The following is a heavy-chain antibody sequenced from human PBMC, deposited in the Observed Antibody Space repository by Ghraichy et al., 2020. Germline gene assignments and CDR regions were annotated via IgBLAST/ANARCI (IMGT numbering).Heavy chain of an antibody. CDR1: GVSLTTYGVG. J-gene: IGHJ4*02. Sequence: SGPTLVKPTQTLTLTCTFSGVSLTTYGVGVGWIRQPPGKALEWLVFVYWYNDNRYIPSLKNRLTVTKDASKNLLVLIMTDMDPMDTGTYYCAHRGSQSGSYWDGGYFDYWGQGAQVTVSS. D-gene: IGHD2-21*01. CDR3: AHRGSQSGSYWDGGYFDY. V-gene: IGHV2-5*01. CDR2: VYWYNDN.